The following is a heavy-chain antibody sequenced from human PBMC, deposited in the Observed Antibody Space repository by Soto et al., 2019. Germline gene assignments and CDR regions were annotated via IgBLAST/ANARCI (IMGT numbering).Heavy chain of an antibody. Sequence: EVQLLESGGGLVQTGGSLRLSCAASGFTFNTDAMSWVRQAPGKGLEWVSSISGSGVSTYYADSVKGRFTISRDNSKNTLYLQMNYRRTEDTAVYYCAKTRRYYYGSGSPYVFDFWGQGTMVTVSS. V-gene: IGHV3-23*01. J-gene: IGHJ3*01. CDR1: GFTFNTDA. CDR2: ISGSGVST. D-gene: IGHD3-10*01. CDR3: AKTRRYYYGSGSPYVFDF.